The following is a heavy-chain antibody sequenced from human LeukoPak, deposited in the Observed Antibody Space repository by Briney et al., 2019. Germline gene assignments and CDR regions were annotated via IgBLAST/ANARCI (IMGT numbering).Heavy chain of an antibody. CDR3: ARVGGGYNWLHCYYYMDV. D-gene: IGHD5-24*01. Sequence: SETLSLTCTVSGGSISSSSYYWGWIRQPPGKGLEWIGSIYYSGSTYYNPSLKSRVTISVDTSKNQFSLRLSSVTAADTAVYYCARVGGGYNWLHCYYYMDVWGKGTTVTVSS. CDR1: GGSISSSSYY. V-gene: IGHV4-39*07. J-gene: IGHJ6*03. CDR2: IYYSGST.